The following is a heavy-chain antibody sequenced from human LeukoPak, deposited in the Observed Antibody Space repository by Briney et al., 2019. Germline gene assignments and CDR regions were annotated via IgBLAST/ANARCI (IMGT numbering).Heavy chain of an antibody. CDR1: GGSFSGYY. CDR3: ARGKSGSLFRSDAFDI. J-gene: IGHJ3*02. D-gene: IGHD1-26*01. CDR2: INHSGST. V-gene: IGHV4-34*01. Sequence: PSETLSLTCAVYGGSFSGYYWSWIRQPPGKGLEWIGEINHSGSTNYNPSLKSRVTISVDTSKNQFSLKLSSVTAADTAVYYCARGKSGSLFRSDAFDIWGQGTMVTVSS.